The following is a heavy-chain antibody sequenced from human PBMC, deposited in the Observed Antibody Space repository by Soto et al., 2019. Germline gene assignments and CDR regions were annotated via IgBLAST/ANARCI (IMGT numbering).Heavy chain of an antibody. V-gene: IGHV3-11*01. CDR3: ARDREQLVVHGDWFEP. CDR1: GFTFSDYY. J-gene: IGHJ5*02. D-gene: IGHD6-6*01. Sequence: QVQLVESGGGLVKPGGSLRLSCAASGFTFSDYYMSWIRQAPGKGLEWVSYISSSGSNIYYADSVQGRFTISRDNAKNSLYLQMNSLRAEDTAVYYCARDREQLVVHGDWFEPWGQGTLVTVSS. CDR2: ISSSGSNI.